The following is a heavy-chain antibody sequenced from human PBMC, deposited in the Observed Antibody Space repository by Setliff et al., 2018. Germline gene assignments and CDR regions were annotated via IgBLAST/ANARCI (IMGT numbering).Heavy chain of an antibody. J-gene: IGHJ4*02. CDR2: ISGSGATI. CDR1: GFTFSDYY. CDR3: ARDFGGWNLYYFDF. Sequence: GSLRLSCAASGFTFSDYYTSWIRQGPGKGLEWISYISGSGATIYDADSVKGRFTISRVIAENSLYLRMNGLRAEDTAFYYCARDFGGWNLYYFDFRGQGTLVTVSS. V-gene: IGHV3-11*01. D-gene: IGHD6-19*01.